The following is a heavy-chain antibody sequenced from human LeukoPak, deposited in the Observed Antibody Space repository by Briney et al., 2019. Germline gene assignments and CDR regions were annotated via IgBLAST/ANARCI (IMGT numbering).Heavy chain of an antibody. CDR1: GGSIRSGSIRSGDYY. Sequence: SETLSLTCTVSGGSIRSGSIRSGDYYWSWIRQPPGKGLEWIGYIYHSGSTHYSPSLKSRVMISVDTSKNQFSLKLSSVTAADTAVYYCARERNGDYLFDYWGRGDLVTVSS. CDR3: ARERNGDYLFDY. V-gene: IGHV4-30-4*01. J-gene: IGHJ4*02. CDR2: IYHSGST. D-gene: IGHD4-17*01.